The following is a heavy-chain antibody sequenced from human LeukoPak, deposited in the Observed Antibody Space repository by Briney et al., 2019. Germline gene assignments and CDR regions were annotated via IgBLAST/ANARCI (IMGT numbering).Heavy chain of an antibody. J-gene: IGHJ4*02. CDR2: IYYSGST. D-gene: IGHD2-2*01. CDR3: ARDRGYAAYYFDY. V-gene: IGHV4-59*12. CDR1: GGSISSYY. Sequence: TSETLSLTCTVSGGSISSYYWSWIRQPPGKGLEWIGYIYYSGSTNYNPSLKSRVTISVDTSKNQFSLKLSSVTAADTAVYYCARDRGYAAYYFDYWGQGTLVTVSS.